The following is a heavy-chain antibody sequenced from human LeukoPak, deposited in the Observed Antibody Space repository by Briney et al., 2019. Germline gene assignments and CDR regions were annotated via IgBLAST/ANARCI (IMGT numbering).Heavy chain of an antibody. V-gene: IGHV4-4*07. J-gene: IGHJ6*02. D-gene: IGHD3-9*01. CDR3: AREMKGNYDVLTGYYHSYHYGMDV. Sequence: SETLSLTCTVSGGPISSYYWSWIRQPAGKGLEWIGRIYTSGSTKYNPSLKSRVSMSVDTSKNQFSLNLSSVSAADTAVYYCAREMKGNYDVLTGYYHSYHYGMDVWGQGTTVIVSS. CDR2: IYTSGST. CDR1: GGPISSYY.